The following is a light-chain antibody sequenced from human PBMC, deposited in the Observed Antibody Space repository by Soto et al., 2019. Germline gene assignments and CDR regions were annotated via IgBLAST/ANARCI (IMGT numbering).Light chain of an antibody. V-gene: IGKV1-5*03. CDR1: QSITTW. CDR3: QQYNDYQYT. Sequence: DIQMTQSPSTLSASVGDRVTITCRASQSITTWLAWYQQKPGKAPKLLIYKATNLQSGVPSRFSGSGSGTEFSLTISSLQPEDFALYYCQQYNDYQYTFGQGTTLEIQ. J-gene: IGKJ2*01. CDR2: KAT.